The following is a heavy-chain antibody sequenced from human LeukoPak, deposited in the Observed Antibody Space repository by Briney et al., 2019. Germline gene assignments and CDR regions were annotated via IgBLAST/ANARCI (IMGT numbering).Heavy chain of an antibody. D-gene: IGHD5-24*01. CDR2: IYYSGST. V-gene: IGHV4-59*08. CDR3: ARGPNYPSPSPLDY. CDR1: GGSISSYY. J-gene: IGHJ4*02. Sequence: PSETLSLTCTVSGGSISSYYWSWIRQPPGKGLEWIGCIYYSGSTDYNPSLKSRVTISVDTSKNQFSLKLSSVTAADTAVYYCARGPNYPSPSPLDYWGQGTLVTVSS.